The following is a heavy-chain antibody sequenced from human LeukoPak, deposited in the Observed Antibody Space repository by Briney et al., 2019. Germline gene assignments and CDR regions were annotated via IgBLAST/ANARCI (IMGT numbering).Heavy chain of an antibody. CDR3: ARLDLEWELPPFAPDY. D-gene: IGHD1-26*01. V-gene: IGHV4-39*01. J-gene: IGHJ4*02. Sequence: SETLSLTCTVSGGSISSSSYYWGWIRQPPGKGLEWIGSIYYSGSTYYNPSLKSRVTISVDTSKNQFSLKLSSVTAADTAVYYCARLDLEWELPPFAPDYWGQGTLVTVSS. CDR1: GGSISSSSYY. CDR2: IYYSGST.